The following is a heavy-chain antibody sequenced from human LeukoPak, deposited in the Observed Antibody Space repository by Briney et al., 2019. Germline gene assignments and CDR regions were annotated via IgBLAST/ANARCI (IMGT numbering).Heavy chain of an antibody. CDR3: ARGPSIAARYDAFDI. J-gene: IGHJ3*02. D-gene: IGHD6-6*01. Sequence: GGSLRLSCAASEFTFTSYELNWVRQAPGKGLEWVSYSSSSGNTISYADSVKGRFTISRDNAKNSLYLQVISLRAEDTAVYYCARGPSIAARYDAFDIWGQGTMVTVSS. CDR2: SSSSGNTI. V-gene: IGHV3-48*03. CDR1: EFTFTSYE.